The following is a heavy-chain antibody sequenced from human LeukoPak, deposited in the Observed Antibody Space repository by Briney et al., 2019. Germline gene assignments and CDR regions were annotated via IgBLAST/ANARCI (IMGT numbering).Heavy chain of an antibody. Sequence: SVKVSCKASGGTFSSYAISWVRQAPGQGLEWMGRIIPILGIANYAQKFQGRVTITADKSTSTAYMELSSLRSEDTAVYYCARAGRRSSWFKVGYAEYFQHWGQGTLVTVSS. V-gene: IGHV1-69*04. J-gene: IGHJ1*01. D-gene: IGHD6-13*01. CDR1: GGTFSSYA. CDR3: ARAGRRSSWFKVGYAEYFQH. CDR2: IIPILGIA.